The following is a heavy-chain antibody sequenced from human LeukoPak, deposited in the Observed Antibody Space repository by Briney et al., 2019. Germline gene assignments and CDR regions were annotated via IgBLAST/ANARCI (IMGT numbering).Heavy chain of an antibody. CDR1: GFALSSYA. J-gene: IGHJ5*02. CDR2: TSSSDAGT. D-gene: IGHD2-15*01. Sequence: PGGSLRLSCAASGFALSSYAMSWVRQAPGKGLEWVSATSSSDAGTYHAESVRGRLTISRDNSKNTLYLQMNSLRAADAAVYYCARAPVTSCRGAFCYPLDAWGQGTLVTVSS. CDR3: ARAPVTSCRGAFCYPLDA. V-gene: IGHV3-23*01.